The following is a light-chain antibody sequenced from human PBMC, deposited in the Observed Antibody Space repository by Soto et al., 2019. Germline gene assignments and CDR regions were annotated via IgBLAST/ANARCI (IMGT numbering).Light chain of an antibody. Sequence: TVLTQSPGTLSLSPGERVTLSCRASQSVSRKYLAWYQQKPGQTPRLLIYGASSRATGIPDRFSGSGSGTDFTLTISRLEPEDFAVYYCQQYGSSALTFGGGTKVEIK. CDR1: QSVSRKY. CDR2: GAS. CDR3: QQYGSSALT. V-gene: IGKV3-20*01. J-gene: IGKJ4*01.